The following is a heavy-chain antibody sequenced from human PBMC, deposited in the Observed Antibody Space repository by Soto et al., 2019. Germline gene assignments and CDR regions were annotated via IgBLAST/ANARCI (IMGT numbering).Heavy chain of an antibody. CDR1: GFIFSSNN. CDR2: ITSNGRGT. J-gene: IGHJ4*02. Sequence: PGGSLRLSCSASGFIFSSNNMHWVRQAPGKGLEYVSAITSNGRGTYYTDSVKGRFTISRDNSKNTLYLQMSSLRAEDTAVYYCVKPYDFWGQGTLVPVSS. V-gene: IGHV3-64D*08. CDR3: VKPYDF.